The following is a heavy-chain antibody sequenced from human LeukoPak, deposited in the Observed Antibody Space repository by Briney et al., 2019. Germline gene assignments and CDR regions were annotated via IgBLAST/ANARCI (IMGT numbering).Heavy chain of an antibody. D-gene: IGHD3-22*01. J-gene: IGHJ3*02. V-gene: IGHV3-23*01. CDR2: ISGSGGST. CDR3: AKGHSSGYYYGAFDI. CDR1: GFTFSSYG. Sequence: GGSLRLSCAASGFTFSSYGMSWVRQAPGKGLEWVSAISGSGGSTNYADSVKGRFTISRDNSKNTLYLQMNSLRAEDTAVYYCAKGHSSGYYYGAFDIWGQGTMVTVSS.